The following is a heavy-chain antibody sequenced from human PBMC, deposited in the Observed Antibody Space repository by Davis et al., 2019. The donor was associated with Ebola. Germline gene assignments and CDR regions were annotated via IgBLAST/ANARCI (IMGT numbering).Heavy chain of an antibody. J-gene: IGHJ5*02. V-gene: IGHV1-46*01. CDR1: RYSFTNYY. Sequence: AASVKVSCKASRYSFTNYYIHWVRQAPGQGLEWMGIINPGGESIFYAPKFQGRVIMTKDTSTSTVYMQLNSLTSEDTAVYYCAREFCNDDYYRCNFFAPWGQGTLVTVSS. CDR2: INPGGESI. D-gene: IGHD3-10*01. CDR3: AREFCNDDYYRCNFFAP.